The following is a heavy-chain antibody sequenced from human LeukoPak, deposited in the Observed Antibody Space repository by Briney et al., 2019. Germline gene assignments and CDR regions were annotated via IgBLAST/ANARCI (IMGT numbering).Heavy chain of an antibody. D-gene: IGHD2-2*01. Sequence: PSETLSLTGTVSGGSISSYHWSWIRQPPGKGLEWIGYIYYSGSTNYNPSLKSRVTISVDTSKNQFSLKLSSVTAADTAVYYCARQRSSTSCLDYWGQGTLVTVSS. CDR1: GGSISSYH. CDR3: ARQRSSTSCLDY. CDR2: IYYSGST. J-gene: IGHJ4*02. V-gene: IGHV4-59*08.